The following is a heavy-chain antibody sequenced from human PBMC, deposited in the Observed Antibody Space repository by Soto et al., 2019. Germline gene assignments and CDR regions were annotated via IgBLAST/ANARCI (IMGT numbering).Heavy chain of an antibody. CDR2: ISFDGTNK. CDR3: ASPYDDFRHRFDY. CDR1: GFNFSDHT. Sequence: QVQLVESGGGVVQPGRSLRLSCVGSGFNFSDHTMHWVRQSPGRGLEWVAVISFDGTNKYYGDFVKGRFTISRDNSKNTLYLEIDSLRADDTAVYYCASPYDDFRHRFDYWGQGTLVSVSS. J-gene: IGHJ4*02. D-gene: IGHD4-17*01. V-gene: IGHV3-30-3*01.